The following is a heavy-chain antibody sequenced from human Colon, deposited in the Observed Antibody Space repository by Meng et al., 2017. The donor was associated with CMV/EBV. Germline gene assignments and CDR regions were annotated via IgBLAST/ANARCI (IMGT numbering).Heavy chain of an antibody. CDR2: ISSDGRNK. Sequence: GGSLRLSCAASGFSFSTSSMHWVRQAPGKGLEYVSAISSDGRNKYYADSLKGRVTISRDNSKNTLYLEMGSLRPEDMGVYYCAKDPNESHDYPRGAYNYYGMDVWGQGTTVTVSS. CDR1: GFSFSTSS. J-gene: IGHJ6*02. CDR3: AKDPNESHDYPRGAYNYYGMDV. D-gene: IGHD4-11*01. V-gene: IGHV3-64*02.